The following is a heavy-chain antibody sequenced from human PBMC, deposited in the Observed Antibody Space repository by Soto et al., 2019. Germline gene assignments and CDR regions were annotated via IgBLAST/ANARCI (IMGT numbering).Heavy chain of an antibody. V-gene: IGHV3-7*03. D-gene: IGHD3-9*01. Sequence: EVELVESGGGLVQPGGSLRLSCAASGFSFRSSWMSWVRQAPGKGLQWVANINQDGSAKYYADSVKGRFTISRDNANNSLYLQMNSLRAEETAVYYCAREDWYYFDYWGQGTLVTVSS. CDR2: INQDGSAK. J-gene: IGHJ4*02. CDR1: GFSFRSSW. CDR3: AREDWYYFDY.